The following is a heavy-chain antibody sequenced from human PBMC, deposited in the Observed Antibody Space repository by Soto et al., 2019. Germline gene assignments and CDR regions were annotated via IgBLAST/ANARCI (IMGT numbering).Heavy chain of an antibody. CDR3: AARGGGGGY. CDR1: GFTVSNNY. J-gene: IGHJ4*02. Sequence: EVQLVESGGGLIQPGGSLRLSCAVSGFTVSNNYMSWVRQAPGKGLEGVSVIYSGGYTAYGDSVKGRFTISRDNSKNTLFYQMNGPGAHAPAFFYGAARGGGGGYWGQGTLVTVSS. D-gene: IGHD3-10*01. CDR2: IYSGGYT. V-gene: IGHV3-53*01.